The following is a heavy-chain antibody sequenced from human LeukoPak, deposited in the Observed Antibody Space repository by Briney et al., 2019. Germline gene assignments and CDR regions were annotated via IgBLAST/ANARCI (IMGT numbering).Heavy chain of an antibody. D-gene: IGHD6-19*01. CDR2: ISSSGSTI. Sequence: NPGGSLRLSCAASGFTFSDYYMSWIRQAPGKGLEWVSYISSSGSTIYYADSVKGRFTISRDNAKNSLYLQMNSLRAEDTAVYYCAKDRAVAGTFYFDYWGQGTLVTVSS. V-gene: IGHV3-11*04. J-gene: IGHJ4*02. CDR1: GFTFSDYY. CDR3: AKDRAVAGTFYFDY.